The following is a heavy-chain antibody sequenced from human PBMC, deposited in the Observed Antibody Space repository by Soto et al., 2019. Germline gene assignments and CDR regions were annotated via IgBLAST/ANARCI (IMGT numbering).Heavy chain of an antibody. D-gene: IGHD6-6*01. Sequence: QVQLVQPGAEVKKPGASVKFSCKASGYIFTNFYIHRVRQAPGQGLEWIGIINPNGGNTNYAQNLQGRVTMTRDTTTSTVYMDLSSLGSEDTAVYYCSRGLASGDYWGQGTLITVSS. CDR1: GYIFTNFY. J-gene: IGHJ4*02. CDR2: INPNGGNT. V-gene: IGHV1-46*03. CDR3: SRGLASGDY.